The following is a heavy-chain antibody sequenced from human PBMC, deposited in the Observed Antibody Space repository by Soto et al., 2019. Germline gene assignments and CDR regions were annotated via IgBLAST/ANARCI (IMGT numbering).Heavy chain of an antibody. D-gene: IGHD5-18*01. V-gene: IGHV4-31*03. J-gene: IGHJ4*02. CDR1: GGSISSGGYY. CDR2: IYYSGST. Sequence: QVQLQESGPGLVKPSQTLSLTCTVSGGSISSGGYYWSWIRQHPGKGLEWIGYIYYSGSTYYNPSLKSRVTIXVXTXXNQFSLKLSSVTAADTAVYYCAWSGSSYGPNPLLYRGPGTLVTVSS. CDR3: AWSGSSYGPNPLLY.